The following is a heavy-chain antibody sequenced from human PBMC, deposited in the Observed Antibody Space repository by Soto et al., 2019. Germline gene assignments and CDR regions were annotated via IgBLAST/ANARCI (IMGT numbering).Heavy chain of an antibody. Sequence: QVQLQESGPRLVRPSGTLSLTCAVSGGSIYSSDWWSWVRQPPGKGLEWIGEIYYNGATNYNPSLKSRVTRSLDKSENHFSLTLTSVTAADTAVYYCTRVTGARNWFDPWGQGARVAVSS. D-gene: IGHD1-26*01. CDR3: TRVTGARNWFDP. J-gene: IGHJ5*02. CDR2: IYYNGAT. V-gene: IGHV4-4*02. CDR1: GGSIYSSDW.